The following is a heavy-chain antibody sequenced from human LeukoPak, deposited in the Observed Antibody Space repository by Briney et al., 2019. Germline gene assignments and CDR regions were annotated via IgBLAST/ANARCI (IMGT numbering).Heavy chain of an antibody. Sequence: PGGSLRLSCAASGFTFSSYPMHWVRQAPGKGLEWVAVRSYDGSNKYYADSVKGRFTISRDNSKDTLYLQMNSLRAEDTAVYYCAREWDGFDYWGQGTLVTVSS. CDR2: RSYDGSNK. J-gene: IGHJ4*02. V-gene: IGHV3-30*04. CDR3: AREWDGFDY. CDR1: GFTFSSYP. D-gene: IGHD1-26*01.